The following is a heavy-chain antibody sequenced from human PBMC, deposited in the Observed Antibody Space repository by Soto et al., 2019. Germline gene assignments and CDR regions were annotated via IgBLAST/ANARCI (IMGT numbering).Heavy chain of an antibody. V-gene: IGHV3-23*01. J-gene: IGHJ6*02. CDR3: ARYIPGVRYYGVDV. Sequence: GSLRLSCAASGFTFSSYAMKWVRQAPGKGLEWVSLIGESGTPTYYADSVKGRFTISRDNSGNTLFLEMYSLRAEDTAVYYCARYIPGVRYYGVDVWGQGTTVTVSS. CDR1: GFTFSSYA. D-gene: IGHD2-2*01. CDR2: IGESGTPT.